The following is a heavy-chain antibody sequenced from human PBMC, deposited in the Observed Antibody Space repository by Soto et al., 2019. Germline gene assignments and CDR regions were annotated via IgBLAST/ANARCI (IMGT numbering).Heavy chain of an antibody. V-gene: IGHV3-74*01. Sequence: EVQLVESGGGLVQPGGSLRLSCAASGFTFSSSWMHWVRQAPGKGLVWVSRINSDGSRTNYADSVKGRFTISRDNANTTLYLQMNSLRAEDTAVYYCARGLTGWYGYDYWGLGTLVTVSS. CDR2: INSDGSRT. J-gene: IGHJ4*02. CDR1: GFTFSSSW. CDR3: ARGLTGWYGYDY. D-gene: IGHD6-19*01.